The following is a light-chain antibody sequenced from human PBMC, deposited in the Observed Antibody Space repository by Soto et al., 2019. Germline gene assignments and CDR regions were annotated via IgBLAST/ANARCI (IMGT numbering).Light chain of an antibody. Sequence: DIQMTQSPSTLSSSVGDRVTITCRASQSIGDSLAWYQQKPGKAPYLLISDVSSWARGVPSRFSGSGSGTEFTLTISSLQPDDFATFYCQQYNGYSRTFGQGTKVEI. CDR2: DVS. J-gene: IGKJ1*01. CDR1: QSIGDS. V-gene: IGKV1-5*01. CDR3: QQYNGYSRT.